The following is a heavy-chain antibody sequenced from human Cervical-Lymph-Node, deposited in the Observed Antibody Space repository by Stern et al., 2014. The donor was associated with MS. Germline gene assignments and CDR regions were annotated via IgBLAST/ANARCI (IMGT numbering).Heavy chain of an antibody. CDR2: IIPIFGTA. V-gene: IGHV1-69*01. D-gene: IGHD3-22*01. CDR3: ARDGDSSGYYKGDAFDI. Sequence: QVQLVESGAEVKKPGSSVKVSCKASGGTFSSYAISWVRQAPGQGLEWMGGIIPIFGTANYAQKFQGRVTITADESTSTAYMELSSLRSEDAAVYYCARDGDSSGYYKGDAFDIWGQGTMVTVSS. CDR1: GGTFSSYA. J-gene: IGHJ3*02.